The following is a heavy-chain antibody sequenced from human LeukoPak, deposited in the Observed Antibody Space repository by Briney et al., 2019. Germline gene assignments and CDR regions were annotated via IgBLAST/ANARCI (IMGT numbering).Heavy chain of an antibody. CDR3: ARGPPERTYSDF. CDR2: MKPNSGQT. V-gene: IGHV1-8*02. Sequence: ASVTVSCKTSGYTFSNYDVNWVRQDTRQGLEWMGSMKPNSGQTGYAQRFQGRIIMTSNTSITTAYMQLNSLTSEDTAKYYCARGPPERTYSDFWGQGTLVTVSS. J-gene: IGHJ4*02. D-gene: IGHD4-11*01. CDR1: GYTFSNYD.